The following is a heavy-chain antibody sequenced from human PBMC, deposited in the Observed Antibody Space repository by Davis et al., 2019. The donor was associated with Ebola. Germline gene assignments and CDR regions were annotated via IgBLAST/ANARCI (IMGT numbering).Heavy chain of an antibody. CDR2: ISSSGSTI. Sequence: GESLKISCAASGFTFSSYEMNWVRQAPGKGLEWVSYISSSGSTIYYADSVKGRFTISIDNAKNSLYLQMNSLRAEDTAVYYCARDLGGSTYYYYYGMDVWGQGTTVTVSS. CDR3: ARDLGGSTYYYYYGMDV. CDR1: GFTFSSYE. V-gene: IGHV3-48*03. D-gene: IGHD2-15*01. J-gene: IGHJ6*02.